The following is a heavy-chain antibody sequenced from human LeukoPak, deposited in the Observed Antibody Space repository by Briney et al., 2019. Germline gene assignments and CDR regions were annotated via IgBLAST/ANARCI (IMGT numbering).Heavy chain of an antibody. Sequence: GGSLRLSCAGSGFNFRSFWMTWVRQTPGKGLEWVANINQDGSGQEYVDSVKGRFTISRDNPKNSLFLQMDSLRAEDTAVYYCARDPSSSGGYGAFDMWGQGTMVTVSS. D-gene: IGHD2-15*01. CDR3: ARDPSSSGGYGAFDM. V-gene: IGHV3-7*01. CDR1: GFNFRSFW. CDR2: INQDGSGQ. J-gene: IGHJ3*02.